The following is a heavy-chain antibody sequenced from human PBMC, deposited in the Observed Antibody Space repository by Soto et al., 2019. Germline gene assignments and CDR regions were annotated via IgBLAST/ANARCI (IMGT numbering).Heavy chain of an antibody. CDR2: ISSSGST. D-gene: IGHD1-26*01. Sequence: SETLSLTCSVSGGSISTYFWSWIRQPAGKELEWIGRISSSGSTDHNPSLKSRVTMSVDTSKNQFSLKLNSVTAADTAVYYCARGGIYYSHWGQGALVTAPQ. CDR1: GGSISTYF. V-gene: IGHV4-4*07. J-gene: IGHJ4*02. CDR3: ARGGIYYSH.